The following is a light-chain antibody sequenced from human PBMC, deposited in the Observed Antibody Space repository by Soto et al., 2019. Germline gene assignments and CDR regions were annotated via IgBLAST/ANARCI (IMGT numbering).Light chain of an antibody. CDR1: MRDVGAYNL. CDR3: SAYTARSTLV. CDR2: EVR. Sequence: QSVLTQPASVSGSAGQSITISCSGTMRDVGAYNLVSWYQQHPGTAPKLIIYEVRNRPSGISSRFSGSRSGNTASLTISGLQPKDEGDYYWSAYTARSTLVFGGGTKVTVL. V-gene: IGLV2-14*01. J-gene: IGLJ3*02.